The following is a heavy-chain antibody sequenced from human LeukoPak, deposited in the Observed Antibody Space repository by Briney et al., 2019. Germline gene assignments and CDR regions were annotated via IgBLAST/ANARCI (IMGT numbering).Heavy chain of an antibody. Sequence: GGSLRLSCAASGFTFSSYNMNWVRQAPGKGLEWVSSISSGTSYIYYADSVKGRFTISRDNAKNSLYLQMNSLRAEDTAVYYCARDRSTIVRSFDYWGQGTLVTVSS. D-gene: IGHD1-26*01. CDR1: GFTFSSYN. V-gene: IGHV3-21*01. CDR2: ISSGTSYI. CDR3: ARDRSTIVRSFDY. J-gene: IGHJ4*02.